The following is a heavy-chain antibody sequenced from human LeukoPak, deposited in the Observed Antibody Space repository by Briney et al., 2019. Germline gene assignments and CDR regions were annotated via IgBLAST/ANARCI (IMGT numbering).Heavy chain of an antibody. CDR3: ARAYGDSIHFDS. CDR2: IKQDGSDK. V-gene: IGHV3-7*04. J-gene: IGHJ4*02. CDR1: GXTFSSYW. D-gene: IGHD4-17*01. Sequence: PGGSLRLSCAASGXTFSSYWMNWVRQAPGKGLEWVANIKQDGSDKYYVDSVKGRFTISRDNAKNSLYLQMNSLRAEDAAVYYCARAYGDSIHFDSWGQGTLVTVSS.